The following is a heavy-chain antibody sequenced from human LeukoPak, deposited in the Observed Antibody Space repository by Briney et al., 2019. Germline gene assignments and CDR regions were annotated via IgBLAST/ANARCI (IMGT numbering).Heavy chain of an antibody. CDR2: ISSSSSYI. Sequence: GGSLRLSCAASGFTFSSYSMNWVRQAPGKGLEWVSSISSSSSYIYYADSVKGRFTISRDNAKNSLYLQMNSLRAEDTAVYYCARAIKGAQGYGMDVWGQGTTVTVSS. CDR1: GFTFSSYS. D-gene: IGHD1-26*01. V-gene: IGHV3-21*01. J-gene: IGHJ6*02. CDR3: ARAIKGAQGYGMDV.